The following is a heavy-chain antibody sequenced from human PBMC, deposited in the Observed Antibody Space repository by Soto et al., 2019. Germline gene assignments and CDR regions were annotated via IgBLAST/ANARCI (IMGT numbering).Heavy chain of an antibody. J-gene: IGHJ4*02. V-gene: IGHV4-59*01. D-gene: IGHD4-4*01. CDR1: GGSISSYY. CDR2: IYYSGST. CDR3: ARGQFYYFDY. Sequence: SGSLALTCAVSGGSISSYYWSWIRQPPGKGLEWIGYIYYSGSTNYNPSLKSRVTISVDTSKNQFSLKLSSVTAADTAVYYCARGQFYYFDYWGQGTLVTSPQ.